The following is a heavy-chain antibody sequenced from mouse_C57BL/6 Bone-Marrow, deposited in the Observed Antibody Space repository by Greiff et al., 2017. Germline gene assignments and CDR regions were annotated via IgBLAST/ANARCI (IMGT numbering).Heavy chain of an antibody. CDR1: GFNINDYY. D-gene: IGHD2-3*01. CDR3: AFDGCRLAY. Sequence: VQLQQSGAELVKPGASVKLSCTASGFNINDYYMQWVKQRTEQGLEWIGRIVPEDGGTKYAPKFQGKATITADPSSNTAYLQLSSLTSEDTAVYSCAFDGCRLAYWGQGTLVTVSA. CDR2: IVPEDGGT. V-gene: IGHV14-2*01. J-gene: IGHJ3*01.